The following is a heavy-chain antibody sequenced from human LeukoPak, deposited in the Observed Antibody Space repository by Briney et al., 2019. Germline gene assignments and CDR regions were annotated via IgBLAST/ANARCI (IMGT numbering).Heavy chain of an antibody. D-gene: IGHD2-2*01. CDR2: IYYSGNS. CDR3: ARHIGFCSSTTCQARFDP. V-gene: IGHV4-59*08. Sequence: PSETLSLTCTVSGGSISNFYWSWIRDPPGKGLEWIGYIYYSGNSNYNPSLDSLVTISVDTSKNQFSLKLSSVTAADTAVYYCARHIGFCSSTTCQARFDPWGQGTLVTVSS. CDR1: GGSISNFY. J-gene: IGHJ5*02.